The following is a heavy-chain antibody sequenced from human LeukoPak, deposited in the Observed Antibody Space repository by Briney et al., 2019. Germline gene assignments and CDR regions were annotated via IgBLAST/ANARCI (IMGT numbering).Heavy chain of an antibody. CDR3: ARGIQWLVFDY. CDR1: GFSVSSTY. J-gene: IGHJ4*02. D-gene: IGHD6-19*01. Sequence: PGGSLRLSCAASGFSVSSTYMTWVRQAPGKGLEWVSVIYNGDSTNYADSVKGRFTISRDNSKNTLYLQMNSLRADDTAVCYCARGIQWLVFDYWGQGTLVTVSS. CDR2: IYNGDST. V-gene: IGHV3-53*01.